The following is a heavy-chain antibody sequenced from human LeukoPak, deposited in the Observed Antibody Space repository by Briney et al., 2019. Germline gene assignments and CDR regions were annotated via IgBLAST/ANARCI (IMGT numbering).Heavy chain of an antibody. V-gene: IGHV4-30-2*01. D-gene: IGHD6-13*01. J-gene: IGHJ4*02. CDR2: IYHSGST. CDR1: GGSISSGGYS. CDR3: ARRPRAIFGVAAAGRPLDY. Sequence: SQTLSLTCAVSGGSISSGGYSWSWIRQPPGKGLEWIGYIYHSGSTYYNPSLKSRVTISVDTSKNQFSLKLSSVTAADTAVYYCARRPRAIFGVAAAGRPLDYWGQGTLVTVFS.